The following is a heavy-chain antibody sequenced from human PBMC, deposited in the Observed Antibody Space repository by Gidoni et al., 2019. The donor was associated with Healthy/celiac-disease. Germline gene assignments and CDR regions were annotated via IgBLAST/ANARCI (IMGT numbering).Heavy chain of an antibody. CDR1: GGSFSGYY. D-gene: IGHD1-26*01. J-gene: IGHJ4*02. CDR3: ARGRYGGSYLDY. Sequence: QVQLQQWGAGLLKPSETLSITCAVYGGSFSGYYWSWIRQPPGKGLEWIGEINHSGSTNYNPSLKSRVTISVDTSKNQFSLKLSSVTAADTAVYYCARGRYGGSYLDYWGQGTLVTVSS. CDR2: INHSGST. V-gene: IGHV4-34*01.